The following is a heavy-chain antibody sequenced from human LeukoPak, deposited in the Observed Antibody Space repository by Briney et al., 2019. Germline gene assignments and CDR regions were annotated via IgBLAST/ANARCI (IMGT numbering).Heavy chain of an antibody. CDR3: ARDSLLSPTGEIDY. Sequence: GSLRLSXAASGFSFSSYSMNWVRQAPGKGLEWVSSISTWSSYIHYADSVKGRFTISRDNAKTSLYLQMNRLRAEDTPVYYCARDSLLSPTGEIDYWAQGTLVTVSS. V-gene: IGHV3-21*01. CDR1: GFSFSSYS. CDR2: ISTWSSYI. J-gene: IGHJ4*02. D-gene: IGHD1-1*01.